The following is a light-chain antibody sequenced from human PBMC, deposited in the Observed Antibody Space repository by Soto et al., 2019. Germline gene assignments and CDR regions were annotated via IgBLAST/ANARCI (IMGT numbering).Light chain of an antibody. CDR1: QSISSW. CDR3: QQYNSYSQ. V-gene: IGKV1-5*03. CDR2: KAS. Sequence: DIQMTQSPSTLSASVGDRVTITCRASQSISSWLAWYQQKPGKAPKLLIYKASSLESGVPSRFSGSGSGTEVTLTSSSLQPDDFATYYCQQYNSYSQFGQGTKVEIK. J-gene: IGKJ1*01.